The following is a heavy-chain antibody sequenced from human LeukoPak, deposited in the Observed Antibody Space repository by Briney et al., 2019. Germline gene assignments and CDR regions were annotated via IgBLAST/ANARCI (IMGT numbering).Heavy chain of an antibody. Sequence: GGSMRLSCAASGLAFSAYKMHWVRRAPRKGLVWVSRISTDGYTTDYADFVQGRFTASRDNTKNTWSLEMNSLRAKDTAVYYCVVGGSPGYWGQGTLVTVSS. J-gene: IGHJ4*02. CDR2: ISTDGYTT. CDR3: VVGGSPGY. V-gene: IGHV3-74*01. D-gene: IGHD2-15*01. CDR1: GLAFSAYK.